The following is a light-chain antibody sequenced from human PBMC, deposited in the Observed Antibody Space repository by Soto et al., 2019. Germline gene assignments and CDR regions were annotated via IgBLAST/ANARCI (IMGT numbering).Light chain of an antibody. CDR3: QQYKNWPRT. CDR2: GAS. CDR1: QSVTSN. V-gene: IGKV3-15*01. Sequence: EIAMTQSPATLSVSPGERATLSCRASQSVTSNLAWYQQKPGQAPRLLIYGASTRATGIPARFSGSGSGTEFTRTISSLQSEDLAVYYCQQYKNWPRTFGQGTKADIK. J-gene: IGKJ1*01.